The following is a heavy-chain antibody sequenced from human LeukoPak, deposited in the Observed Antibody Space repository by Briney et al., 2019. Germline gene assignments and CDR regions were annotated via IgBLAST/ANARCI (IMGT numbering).Heavy chain of an antibody. CDR3: AKGPAANSYGSFDY. V-gene: IGHV3-23*01. Sequence: QPGGSLRLSCAASGFTVSSNYMSWVRQTRGKGLEWVSSISGSGGNTYYRDSVKGRFTISRDSSKNTVYLQMNSLRAEDTAIYLCAKGPAANSYGSFDYWGQGTLVTVSS. J-gene: IGHJ4*02. CDR1: GFTVSSNY. CDR2: ISGSGGNT. D-gene: IGHD5-18*01.